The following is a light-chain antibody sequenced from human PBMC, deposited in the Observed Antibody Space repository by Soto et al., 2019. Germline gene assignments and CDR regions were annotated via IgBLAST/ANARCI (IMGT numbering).Light chain of an antibody. CDR2: GAS. J-gene: IGKJ1*01. CDR1: QSVSSN. V-gene: IGKV3-15*01. CDR3: QQYNNSARP. Sequence: EIVITQSPATLSVSPGERTTLSCRASQSVSSNLAWYQQKPGQAPSLLIYGASTRATGIPARFSGSGSGTELTLPLGSLTSEDFAVYYCQQYNNSARPFG.